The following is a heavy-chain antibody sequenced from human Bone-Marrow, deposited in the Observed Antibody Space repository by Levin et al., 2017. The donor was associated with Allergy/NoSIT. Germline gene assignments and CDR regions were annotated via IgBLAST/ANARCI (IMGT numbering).Heavy chain of an antibody. CDR2: INHSGTT. Sequence: PSETLSLTCAVSGGAFSGYYWTWIRQSPGKGLEWIGEINHSGTTTYNPSLKSRVTLSVDTSNNQFSLKLTSVTAADTAVYYCANRFCSSTSCDFDYWGQGTLVTVSP. V-gene: IGHV4-34*01. CDR3: ANRFCSSTSCDFDY. CDR1: GGAFSGYY. D-gene: IGHD2-2*01. J-gene: IGHJ4*02.